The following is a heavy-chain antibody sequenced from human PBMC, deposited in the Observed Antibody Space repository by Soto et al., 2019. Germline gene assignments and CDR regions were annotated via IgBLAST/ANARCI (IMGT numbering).Heavy chain of an antibody. CDR1: GYSFTSYW. Sequence: HGESLKISCKGSGYSFTSYWIGWVRQMPGKGLEWMGIIYPGDSDTRYSPSFQGQVTISADKSISTAYLQWSSLKASDTAMYYCARQVVVAATELNWFDPWGQGTLVTVSS. V-gene: IGHV5-51*01. CDR3: ARQVVVAATELNWFDP. J-gene: IGHJ5*02. CDR2: IYPGDSDT. D-gene: IGHD2-15*01.